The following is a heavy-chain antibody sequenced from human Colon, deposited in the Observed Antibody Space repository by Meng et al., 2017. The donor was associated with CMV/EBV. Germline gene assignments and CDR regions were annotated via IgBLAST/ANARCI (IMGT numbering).Heavy chain of an antibody. D-gene: IGHD3-3*01. CDR3: AKARGRDLLYSYFGLDV. CDR2: LNWDGGSP. CDR1: FSFDDYG. J-gene: IGHJ6*02. V-gene: IGHV3-20*03. Sequence: FSFDDYGMSWVRHIPGKGLEWVSGLNWDGGSPGYADSVQGRFIISRDNAKKSLYLQMNSLRVDDTALYFCAKARGRDLLYSYFGLDVWGQGTLVTAP.